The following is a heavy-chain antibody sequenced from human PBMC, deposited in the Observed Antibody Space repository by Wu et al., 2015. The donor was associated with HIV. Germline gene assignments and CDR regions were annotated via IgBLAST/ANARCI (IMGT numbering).Heavy chain of an antibody. Sequence: QVQLVQSGAEVKKPGSSVKVSCKASGGTFNNYVISWVRQAPGQGLEWMGGIIPIFATTNYAQKFQGRVTITTDESKSTAYMELSSLRSEDTAVYYCASGSKGGSYYYYGMDVWGQGTAVTVSS. CDR2: IIPIFATT. CDR1: GGTFNNYV. V-gene: IGHV1-69*05. CDR3: ASGSKGGSYYYYGMDV. J-gene: IGHJ6*02. D-gene: IGHD1-26*01.